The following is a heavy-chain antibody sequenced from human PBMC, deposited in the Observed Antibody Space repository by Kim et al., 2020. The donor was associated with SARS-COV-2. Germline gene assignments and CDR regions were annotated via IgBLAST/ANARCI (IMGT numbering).Heavy chain of an antibody. CDR2: IDYSGST. V-gene: IGHV4-59*13. D-gene: IGHD6-13*01. Sequence: SETLSLTCTVSGGSISSYYWSWIRQPPGKGLEWIGYIDYSGSTNYNPSLKSRVTISVDTSKNQFSLKLSSVTAADTAVYYCARVRSSSWYFDYWGQGTL. CDR1: GGSISSYY. J-gene: IGHJ4*02. CDR3: ARVRSSSWYFDY.